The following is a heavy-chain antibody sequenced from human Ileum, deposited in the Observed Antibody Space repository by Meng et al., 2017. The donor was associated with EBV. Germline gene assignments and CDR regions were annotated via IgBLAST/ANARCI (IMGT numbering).Heavy chain of an antibody. V-gene: IGHV6-1*01. CDR3: ATSRIAKFDR. J-gene: IGHJ5*02. CDR1: GDSVSSDKTA. CDR2: TYRRSRWYY. Sequence: QVQQKEAGPGLVQPSQCLSLSCGISGDSVSSDKTAWNWIRQSPSRGLEWLGRTYRRSRWYYDYALSVKSRINISPDTSKNQVSLQLNSVTDEDTGIYYCATSRIAKFDRWGQGTLVTVSS.